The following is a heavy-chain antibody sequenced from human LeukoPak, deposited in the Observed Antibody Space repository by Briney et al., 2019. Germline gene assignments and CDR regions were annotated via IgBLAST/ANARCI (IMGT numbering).Heavy chain of an antibody. CDR3: AKVKNYWYFEI. V-gene: IGHV3-23*01. CDR1: GFPFSTND. CDR2: ISGSASGGT. J-gene: IGHJ2*01. Sequence: GGSLRLSCAASGFPFSTNDMTWVRQAPGKGLEWVSAISGSASGGTTYGDSVKGRFTISRDNSESTLYLQMNSLRVEDTAVYYCAKVKNYWYFEIWGRGTLVTVSS.